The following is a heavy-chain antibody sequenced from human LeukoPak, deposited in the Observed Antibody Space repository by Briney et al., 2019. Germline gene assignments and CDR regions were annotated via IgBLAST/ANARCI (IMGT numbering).Heavy chain of an antibody. CDR1: GGSITRSSYH. Sequence: SETLSLTCTVSGGSITRSSYHWGWIRQPPGKGLEWIGSIYYSGTTYYNPSLKSRVTILVDTSKNQFSLRLSSVNAADTAVYYCARHAVEAAAGTFEFQTSCSNWFDPWGQGTLVTVSS. CDR2: IYYSGTT. D-gene: IGHD6-13*01. J-gene: IGHJ5*02. CDR3: ARHAVEAAAGTFEFQTSCSNWFDP. V-gene: IGHV4-39*01.